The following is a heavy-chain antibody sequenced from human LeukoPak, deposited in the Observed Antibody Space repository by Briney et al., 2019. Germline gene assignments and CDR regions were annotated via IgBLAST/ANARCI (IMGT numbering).Heavy chain of an antibody. CDR3: ARHRDCSSTSCYTDYYYMDV. V-gene: IGHV5-51*01. CDR2: IYPGDSDT. D-gene: IGHD2-2*02. J-gene: IGHJ6*03. Sequence: GESLKISCKGSGYSFTSYWIGWVRQMPGKGLEWMGIIYPGDSDTRYSPSFQGQVTISADKSISTAHLQWSSLKASDTAMYYCARHRDCSSTSCYTDYYYMDVWGKGTTVTVSS. CDR1: GYSFTSYW.